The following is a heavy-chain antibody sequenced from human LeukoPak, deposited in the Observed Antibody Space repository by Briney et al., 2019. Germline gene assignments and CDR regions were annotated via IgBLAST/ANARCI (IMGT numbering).Heavy chain of an antibody. V-gene: IGHV3-7*01. CDR3: AREGLNYVWGRYPFSPWFVP. J-gene: IGHJ5*02. CDR1: GFTFSSYW. Sequence: GGSLRLSCAASGFTFSSYWMSWVRQAPGKGLEWVANIKQDGSEKYYVDSVKGRFTISRDNAKNSLYLQMNSLRAEETAVYYGAREGLNYVWGRYPFSPWFVPWARGTVGSV. CDR2: IKQDGSEK. D-gene: IGHD3-16*02.